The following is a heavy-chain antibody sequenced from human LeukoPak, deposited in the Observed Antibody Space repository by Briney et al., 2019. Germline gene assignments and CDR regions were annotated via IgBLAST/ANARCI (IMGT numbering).Heavy chain of an antibody. CDR3: ARAPPVGSSWHIYYYYYYMDV. V-gene: IGHV3-21*01. CDR1: GFTFSSYS. J-gene: IGHJ6*03. CDR2: ISSSSSYI. Sequence: KPGGSLRLSCAASGFTFSSYSMNWVRQAPGKGLEGVSSISSSSSYIYYADSVKGRFTISRDNAKNSLYLQMNSLRAEDTAVYCCARAPPVGSSWHIYYYYYYMDVWGKGTTVTVSS. D-gene: IGHD6-13*01.